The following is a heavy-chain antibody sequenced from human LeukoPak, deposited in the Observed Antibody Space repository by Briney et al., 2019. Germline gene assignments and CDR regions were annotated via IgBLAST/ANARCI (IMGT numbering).Heavy chain of an antibody. Sequence: PSETLSLTCTVSGGSISSYYWSWIRQPPGKGLEWIGYIYYGGSTNYNPSLKSRVTISVDTSKNQFSLILNSVTAADTVVYYCARLDPHSGHTNYFDHWGQGTLVTVSS. CDR3: ARLDPHSGHTNYFDH. V-gene: IGHV4-59*01. CDR1: GGSISSYY. CDR2: IYYGGST. D-gene: IGHD1-26*01. J-gene: IGHJ4*02.